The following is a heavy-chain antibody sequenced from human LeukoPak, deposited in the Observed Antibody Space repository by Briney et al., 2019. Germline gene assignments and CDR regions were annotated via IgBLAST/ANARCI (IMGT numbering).Heavy chain of an antibody. V-gene: IGHV1-46*01. CDR1: GYTFTNYY. D-gene: IGHD2-2*01. CDR3: ARDQRYCSSSSCPWEPFDY. J-gene: IGHJ4*02. CDR2: INPSGGST. Sequence: PAASVKVSCKASGYTFTNYYMYWVRQAPGQGLEWMGIINPSGGSTFYAQKFQGRVTMTRDTSTSTVYMELSSLRSEDTAVYYCARDQRYCSSSSCPWEPFDYWGQGTLVTVSS.